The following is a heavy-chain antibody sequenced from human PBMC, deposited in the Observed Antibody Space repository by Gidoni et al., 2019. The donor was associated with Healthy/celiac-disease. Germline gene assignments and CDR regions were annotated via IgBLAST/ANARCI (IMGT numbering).Heavy chain of an antibody. CDR1: GYTFTSYG. V-gene: IGHV1-18*04. D-gene: IGHD2-2*01. CDR2: ISAYNGNT. CDR3: ARVGVVTKGPFAEYFQH. J-gene: IGHJ1*01. Sequence: QVQLVQSGAEVKKPGASVKVSCKASGYTFTSYGISWVRQATGQGLEWMGWISAYNGNTNYEQKLQGRVTTTTDKDTRTAYMELRSLRSDDTAVYYCARVGVVTKGPFAEYFQHWGQGTLVTVSS.